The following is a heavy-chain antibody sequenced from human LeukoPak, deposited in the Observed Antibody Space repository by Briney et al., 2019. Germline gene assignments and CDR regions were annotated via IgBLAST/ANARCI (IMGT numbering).Heavy chain of an antibody. CDR3: ARDVPYYCSSTSCPPDNHVYYYMDV. D-gene: IGHD2-2*01. V-gene: IGHV3-11*01. J-gene: IGHJ6*03. CDR2: ISSSGSTI. CDR1: GFTFSDYY. Sequence: PGGSLRLSCAASGFTFSDYYMSWVRQAPGKGLEWVSYISSSGSTIYYADSVKGRFTISRDNAKNSLYLQMNSLRAEDTAVYYCARDVPYYCSSTSCPPDNHVYYYMDVWGKGTTVTVSS.